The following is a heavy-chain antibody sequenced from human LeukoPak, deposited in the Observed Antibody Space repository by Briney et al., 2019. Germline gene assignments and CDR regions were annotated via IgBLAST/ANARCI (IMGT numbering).Heavy chain of an antibody. CDR3: ARSPVRGFRGAPYY. CDR2: ISYDGSNK. V-gene: IGHV3-30*03. Sequence: GRSLRLSCAASGFTFSSYGMHWVRQAPGKGLEWVAVISYDGSNKYYADSVKGRFTISRDNSKNTLYLQMNSLRAEDTAVYYCARSPVRGFRGAPYYWGQGTLVTVSS. D-gene: IGHD3-10*01. CDR1: GFTFSSYG. J-gene: IGHJ4*02.